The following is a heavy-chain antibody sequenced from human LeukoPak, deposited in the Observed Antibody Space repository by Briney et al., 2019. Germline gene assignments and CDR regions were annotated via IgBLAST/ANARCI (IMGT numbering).Heavy chain of an antibody. D-gene: IGHD3-10*01. CDR1: GFTVSSNY. Sequence: PGGSLRLSCAASGFTVSSNYMSWVRQAPGKGLEWVSVSYSGGSTYYADSVKGRFTISRDNSKNTLYLQMNSLRAEDTAVYYCARELPSSFYYGSGSPLDYYMDVWGKGTTVTVSS. V-gene: IGHV3-53*01. CDR3: ARELPSSFYYGSGSPLDYYMDV. J-gene: IGHJ6*03. CDR2: SYSGGST.